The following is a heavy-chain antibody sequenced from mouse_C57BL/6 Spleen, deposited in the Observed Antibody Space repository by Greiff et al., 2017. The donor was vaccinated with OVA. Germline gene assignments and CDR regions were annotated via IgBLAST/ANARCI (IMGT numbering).Heavy chain of an antibody. CDR3: ASPGYYGSSYEYFDV. V-gene: IGHV1-77*01. Sequence: VQLQESGAELVKPGASVKISCKASGYTFTDYYINWVKQRPGQGLEWIGKIGPGSGSTYYNEKFKGKATLTADKSSSTAYMQLISLTSEDSAVYFCASPGYYGSSYEYFDVWGTGTTVTVSS. CDR1: GYTFTDYY. CDR2: IGPGSGST. D-gene: IGHD1-1*01. J-gene: IGHJ1*03.